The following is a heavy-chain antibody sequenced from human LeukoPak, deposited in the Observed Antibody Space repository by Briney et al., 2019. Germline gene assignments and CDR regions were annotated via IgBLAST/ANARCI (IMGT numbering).Heavy chain of an antibody. V-gene: IGHV3-7*01. CDR3: ARASRCTSTSCYTWFDP. Sequence: GGSLRLSCAASGFTFSSYWMTWVRQAPGKGLEWVANIKQGGSEIYYGDSVKGRFTISRDTPKNPLFLQMNSLRAEDTAVYACARASRCTSTSCYTWFDPWGQGTLVTVSS. CDR2: IKQGGSEI. J-gene: IGHJ5*02. D-gene: IGHD2-2*02. CDR1: GFTFSSYW.